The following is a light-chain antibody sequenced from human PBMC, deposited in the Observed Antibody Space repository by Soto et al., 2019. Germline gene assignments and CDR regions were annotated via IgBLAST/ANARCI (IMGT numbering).Light chain of an antibody. J-gene: IGKJ1*01. CDR2: GAS. CDR3: QQYYHWPRT. V-gene: IGKV3-15*01. Sequence: EMVVTHTPATLSMSPGGRATLSCSTCESISRNLAWYQPKLGQAPRLLIYGASTRATGVPDRFTGSGSGTDFILTITSLQSEDFGIYYCQQYYHWPRTFGQGTKVDI. CDR1: ESISRN.